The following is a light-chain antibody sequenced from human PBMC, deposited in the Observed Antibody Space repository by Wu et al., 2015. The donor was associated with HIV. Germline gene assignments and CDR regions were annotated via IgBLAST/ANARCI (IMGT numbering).Light chain of an antibody. CDR3: QQRSNWPGLT. CDR1: QSVSSY. CDR2: DAS. Sequence: EIALRQSPGTLSLSPGQRAILSCRASQSVSSYLAWYQQKPGQAPRLLIYDASNRATGIPARFSGSGSGTDFTLTISSLEPEDFAVYYCQQRSNWPGLTFGGGTKVEIK. V-gene: IGKV3-11*01. J-gene: IGKJ4*01.